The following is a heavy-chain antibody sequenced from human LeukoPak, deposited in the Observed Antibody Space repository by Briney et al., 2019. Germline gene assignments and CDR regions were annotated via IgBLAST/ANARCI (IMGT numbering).Heavy chain of an antibody. V-gene: IGHV4-39*07. CDR3: ARLGLGNEYGSVYRPTHFQH. Sequence: SETLSLTCTVSGGSISSSSYYWGWIRQPPGKGLEWIGSIYHSGGTYYNPSLKSPVTLSVDTSKNQFSLKLSSVTAADTAIYFCARLGLGNEYGSVYRPTHFQHWGQGTLVTVSS. CDR2: IYHSGGT. D-gene: IGHD3/OR15-3a*01. CDR1: GGSISSSSYY. J-gene: IGHJ1*01.